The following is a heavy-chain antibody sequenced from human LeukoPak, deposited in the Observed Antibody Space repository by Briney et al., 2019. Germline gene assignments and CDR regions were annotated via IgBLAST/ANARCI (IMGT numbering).Heavy chain of an antibody. CDR3: ASMKGYCSGGSCYVADY. Sequence: GGSLRLSCAASGLTFNIYAMSWVRQAPEKGLEWVSAISETSRKTYYSDPVKGRFTISRDNSKNTLYLQMNSLRAEGTAVYYCASMKGYCSGGSCYVADYWGQGTLVTVSS. CDR1: GLTFNIYA. J-gene: IGHJ4*02. CDR2: ISETSRKT. D-gene: IGHD2-15*01. V-gene: IGHV3-23*01.